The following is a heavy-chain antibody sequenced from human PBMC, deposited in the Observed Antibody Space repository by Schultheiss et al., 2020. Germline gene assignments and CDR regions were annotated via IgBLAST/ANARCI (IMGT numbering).Heavy chain of an antibody. J-gene: IGHJ5*02. CDR2: IYHTGAI. CDR3: ARGPSNNYFGP. CDR1: GFTFGDYG. Sequence: GSLRLSCTASGFTFGDYGMSWVRQPPGKGLEWIAEIYHTGAINYNPSLKSRVTISIDMSKNQFSLNLRSLTAADTAVYYCARGPSNNYFGPWGQGTLVTFSS. D-gene: IGHD6-6*01. V-gene: IGHV4-34*01.